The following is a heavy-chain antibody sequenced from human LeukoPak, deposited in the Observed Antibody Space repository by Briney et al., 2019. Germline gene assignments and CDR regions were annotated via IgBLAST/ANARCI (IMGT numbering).Heavy chain of an antibody. Sequence: ASVKVSCKASGYTFTGYYMHWVRQAPGQGLEWMGWINPNSGGTNYAQKFQGRVTMTRDTSISTAYMELNRLRSDDTAVYYCARDRAPGGSVIPHAFDIWGQGTMVTVSS. CDR1: GYTFTGYY. D-gene: IGHD2-21*01. J-gene: IGHJ3*02. CDR2: INPNSGGT. CDR3: ARDRAPGGSVIPHAFDI. V-gene: IGHV1-2*02.